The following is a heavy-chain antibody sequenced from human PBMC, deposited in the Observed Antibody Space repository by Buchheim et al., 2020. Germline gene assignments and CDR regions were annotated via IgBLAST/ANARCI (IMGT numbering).Heavy chain of an antibody. CDR3: ARAYSSSWEIYYYYMDV. Sequence: EVQLVESGGGLVKPGGSLRLSCAASGFTFSSYSMNWVRQAPGKGLEWVSSISATSSYIYYADSVRGRLTISRDNAKNSLFLQMNSLRAEDTAVYYCARAYSSSWEIYYYYMDVWGKGTT. D-gene: IGHD6-13*01. CDR1: GFTFSSYS. V-gene: IGHV3-21*01. CDR2: ISATSSYI. J-gene: IGHJ6*03.